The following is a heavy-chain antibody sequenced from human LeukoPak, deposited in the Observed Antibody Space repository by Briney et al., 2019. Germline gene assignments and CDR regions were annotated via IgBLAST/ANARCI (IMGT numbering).Heavy chain of an antibody. CDR2: ITHDGSEM. V-gene: IGHV3-7*01. D-gene: IGHD2-2*01. Sequence: AGGTLRLSCAASGFTFSSYWMSWVRQAPGKGLEWVANITHDGSEMYYVASVRGRFIISRANAKNSLYLQMSGLMADDTAIYYCARDRPAVGRLKVDYWGQGTLVTVSS. CDR1: GFTFSSYW. CDR3: ARDRPAVGRLKVDY. J-gene: IGHJ4*02.